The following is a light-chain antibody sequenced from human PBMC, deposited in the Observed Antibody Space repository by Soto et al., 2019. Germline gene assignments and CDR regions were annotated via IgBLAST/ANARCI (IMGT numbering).Light chain of an antibody. Sequence: DIQMTQSPSSLSASVGDRVTISCRASQSISSYLNWYQQKPGKAPKLLIYAASSLQSGVPSRFSGSGSGTDFTLTIISLQPEEFATYYCQQSYSTPPTFGGGTKVEIK. CDR1: QSISSY. CDR2: AAS. CDR3: QQSYSTPPT. J-gene: IGKJ4*01. V-gene: IGKV1-39*01.